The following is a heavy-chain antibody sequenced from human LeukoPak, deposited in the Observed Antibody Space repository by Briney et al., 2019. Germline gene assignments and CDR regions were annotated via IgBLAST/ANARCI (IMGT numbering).Heavy chain of an antibody. CDR2: ISSSGDST. CDR1: GFTFSSYV. J-gene: IGHJ4*02. CDR3: AKRAVGAAYYFDY. V-gene: IGHV3-23*01. Sequence: PGGSLRLSCAASGFTFSSYVMSWVRQAPGKGLEWVSDISSSGDSTHYADSAKGRFTISRDNSKNTLFLQMNSLRAEDTAVYYCAKRAVGAAYYFDYWGQGTLVTVSS. D-gene: IGHD2-15*01.